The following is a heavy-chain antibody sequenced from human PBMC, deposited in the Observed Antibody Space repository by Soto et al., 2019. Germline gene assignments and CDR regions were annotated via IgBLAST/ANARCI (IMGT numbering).Heavy chain of an antibody. CDR3: AIGNTAITIFGVVIIRGFDY. CDR2: MNPNSGNT. Sequence: QVQLVQSGAEVKKPGASVKVSCKASGYTFTSYDINWVRQATGQGLEWMGWMNPNSGNTGYAQKFQGRVTMTRNTSISTADMEMSSLRSEETAVYYCAIGNTAITIFGVVIIRGFDYWGQGTLVTVSS. V-gene: IGHV1-8*01. J-gene: IGHJ4*02. D-gene: IGHD3-3*01. CDR1: GYTFTSYD.